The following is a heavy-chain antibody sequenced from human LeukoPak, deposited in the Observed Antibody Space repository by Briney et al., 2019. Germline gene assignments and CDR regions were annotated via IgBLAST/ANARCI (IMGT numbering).Heavy chain of an antibody. V-gene: IGHV3-74*03. D-gene: IGHD3-16*01. Sequence: GGSLRLSCAASGVSFSRTWMHWVRQAPGKGLVWVSHVKSDGSTTYAESVKGRFTISRDNNKDMVFLQMNSLRAEDTAVYYCATDGAYGLTHWGQGTLVTVSS. CDR2: VKSDGST. CDR3: ATDGAYGLTH. CDR1: GVSFSRTW. J-gene: IGHJ4*02.